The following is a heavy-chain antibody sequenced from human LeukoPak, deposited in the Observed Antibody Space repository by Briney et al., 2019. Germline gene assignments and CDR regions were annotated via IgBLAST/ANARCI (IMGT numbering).Heavy chain of an antibody. CDR3: AKDWFPYSSSWATNHFDY. V-gene: IGHV3-30*18. CDR2: ISYDGSNK. CDR1: GFTFSSYG. J-gene: IGHJ4*02. Sequence: GGSLRLSCAASGFTFSSYGMHWVRQAPGKGLEWVAVISYDGSNKYYADSVKGRFTISRDNSKNTLYLQMNSLRAEDTAVHYCAKDWFPYSSSWATNHFDYWGQGTLVTVSS. D-gene: IGHD6-13*01.